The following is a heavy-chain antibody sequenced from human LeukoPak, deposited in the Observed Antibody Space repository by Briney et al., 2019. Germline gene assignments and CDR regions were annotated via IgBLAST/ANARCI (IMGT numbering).Heavy chain of an antibody. J-gene: IGHJ4*02. D-gene: IGHD3-22*01. V-gene: IGHV3-23*01. CDR1: GFSFSRHT. CDR3: TQDYYVPNY. Sequence: PGGSLRLSCAASGFSFSRHTMSWVRQAPGKGLEWVSAISSDAGLIYDADSVKGRFTISRDNSKNTVYLQMNSLRAEDTAVYYRTQDYYVPNYWGQGTLVSVSS. CDR2: ISSDAGLI.